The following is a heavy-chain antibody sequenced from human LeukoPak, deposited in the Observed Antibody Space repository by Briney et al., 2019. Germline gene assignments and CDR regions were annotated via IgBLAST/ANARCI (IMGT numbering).Heavy chain of an antibody. V-gene: IGHV3-21*01. CDR1: GFTFSSYS. J-gene: IGHJ4*02. CDR3: ARDRVVRGASFDY. CDR2: ISSSSYI. D-gene: IGHD3-10*01. Sequence: PGGSLRLSCAASGFTFSSYSMKWVHQAPGKGLEWVSSISSSSYIYYADSVKGRFTISRDNAKNSLYLQMNSLRAEDTAVYYCARDRVVRGASFDYWGQGTLVTVSS.